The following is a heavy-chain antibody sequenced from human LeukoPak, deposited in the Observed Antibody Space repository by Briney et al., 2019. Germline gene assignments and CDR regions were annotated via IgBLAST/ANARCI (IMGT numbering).Heavy chain of an antibody. J-gene: IGHJ6*03. CDR3: AKDSAFYYIDV. Sequence: GGSLRLSCAASGFTFSDYYMNWIRQAPGKGLEWVSYISRSGSTIYYADSVKGRFTISRDNAKNSLYLQMNSLKGDDTAVYYCAKDSAFYYIDVWGKGTTVIISS. CDR2: ISRSGSTI. D-gene: IGHD3-10*01. CDR1: GFTFSDYY. V-gene: IGHV3-11*04.